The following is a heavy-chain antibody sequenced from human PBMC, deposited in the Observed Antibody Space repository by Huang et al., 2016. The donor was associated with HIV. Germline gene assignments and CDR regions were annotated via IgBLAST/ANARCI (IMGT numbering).Heavy chain of an antibody. J-gene: IGHJ4*02. CDR1: GYAFTSNY. Sequence: QVQLVQSGAEVKKPGASVKVSCKASGYAFTSNYLHWVRQAPGQGLEWMGIINPSDGSTSYSQKFQGRVTTTRDTSTNTVFMELSSLRSEDTAVYYCARDRDFYDSSGYWGFNYFDYWGQGTLVTVSS. CDR2: INPSDGST. D-gene: IGHD3-22*01. CDR3: ARDRDFYDSSGYWGFNYFDY. V-gene: IGHV1-46*01.